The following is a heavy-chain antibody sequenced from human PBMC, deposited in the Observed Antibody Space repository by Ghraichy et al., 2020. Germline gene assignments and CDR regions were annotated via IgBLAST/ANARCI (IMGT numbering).Heavy chain of an antibody. CDR1: GFTFSSYW. CDR2: IKQDGSEK. D-gene: IGHD2-15*01. J-gene: IGHJ4*02. Sequence: GGSLRLSCAASGFTFSSYWMSWVRQAPGKGLEWVANIKQDGSEKYYVDSVKGRFTISRDNAKNSLYLQMNSLRAEDTAVYYCARVRTVVAAIRVTVDNFDYWGQGTLVTVSS. V-gene: IGHV3-7*01. CDR3: ARVRTVVAAIRVTVDNFDY.